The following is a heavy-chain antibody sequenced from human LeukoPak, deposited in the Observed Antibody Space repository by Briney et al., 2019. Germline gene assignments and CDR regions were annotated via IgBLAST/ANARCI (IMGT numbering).Heavy chain of an antibody. CDR2: IYHSGST. V-gene: IGHV4-30-2*01. D-gene: IGHD3-9*01. CDR1: GGSISSGGYS. Sequence: PSETLSLTCTVSGGSISSGGYSWSWIRQPPGKGLEWIGYIYHSGSTYYNPSLKSRVTISVDRSKNQFSLKLSSVTAADTAVYYCARGDDILTGHVFDYWGQGTLVTVSS. CDR3: ARGDDILTGHVFDY. J-gene: IGHJ4*02.